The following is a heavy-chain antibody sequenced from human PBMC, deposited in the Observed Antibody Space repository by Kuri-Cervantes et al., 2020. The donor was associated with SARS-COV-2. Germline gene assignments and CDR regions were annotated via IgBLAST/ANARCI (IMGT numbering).Heavy chain of an antibody. CDR3: ARRYYDSSGYWEYFDY. J-gene: IGHJ4*02. Sequence: GESLKISCAASGFTFSSYAMSWVRQAPGKGLEWVSTISGDSGITYSADSVKGRFTISRDSSKKTVHLQMNRLRPEDTAVYFCARRYYDSSGYWEYFDYWSQGALVTVSS. CDR2: ISGDSGIT. CDR1: GFTFSSYA. D-gene: IGHD3-22*01. V-gene: IGHV3-23*01.